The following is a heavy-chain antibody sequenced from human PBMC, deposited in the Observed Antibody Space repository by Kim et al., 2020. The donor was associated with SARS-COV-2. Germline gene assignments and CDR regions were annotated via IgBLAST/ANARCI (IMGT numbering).Heavy chain of an antibody. Sequence: GSTNYNPALRIRVTISVDTSKNQFSLKLSSVTAADTAVYYCARGTPYFDYWGQGTLVTVYS. V-gene: IGHV4-34*01. CDR3: ARGTPYFDY. CDR2: GST. J-gene: IGHJ4*02.